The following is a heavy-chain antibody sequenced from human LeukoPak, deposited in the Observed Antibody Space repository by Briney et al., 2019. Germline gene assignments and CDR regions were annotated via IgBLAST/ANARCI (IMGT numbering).Heavy chain of an antibody. CDR1: GYSFTSYW. CDR2: IYPGDSDT. Sequence: GESLKISCQGSGYSFTSYWIGWVRQLPGKGLEWMGIIYPGDSDTRYSPSFQGQVTISADKSISTAYLQWSSLKASDTAMYYCARPEDRDGYNFGYWGQGTLVTVSS. D-gene: IGHD5-24*01. V-gene: IGHV5-51*01. CDR3: ARPEDRDGYNFGY. J-gene: IGHJ4*02.